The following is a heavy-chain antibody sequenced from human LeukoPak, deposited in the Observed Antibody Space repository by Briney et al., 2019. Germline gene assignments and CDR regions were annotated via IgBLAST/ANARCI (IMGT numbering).Heavy chain of an antibody. CDR1: GYTFTSYG. D-gene: IGHD3-10*01. CDR2: ISAYNGNT. V-gene: IGHV1-18*01. CDR3: ATNNYYGSGSYLDY. Sequence: ASVKVSCKASGYTFTSYGISWVRQAPGQGLEWMGWISAYNGNTNYAQKLQGRVTMTTDTSTRTAYMELRSLRPDDTAVYYCATNNYYGSGSYLDYWGQGTLVTVSS. J-gene: IGHJ4*02.